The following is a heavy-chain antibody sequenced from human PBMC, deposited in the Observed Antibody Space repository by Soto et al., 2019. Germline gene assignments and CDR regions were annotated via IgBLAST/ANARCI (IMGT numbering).Heavy chain of an antibody. D-gene: IGHD2-15*01. CDR1: GGSLSSYY. V-gene: IGHV4-59*08. CDR2: IYYSGST. Sequence: SETLSLTCTVSGGSLSSYYWSWIRQPPGKGLEWIGYIYYSGSTNYNPSLKSRVTISVDTSKNQFSLKLSSVTAADTAVYYCARLYCSGGSCYSGWFDPWGQGTLVTVSS. J-gene: IGHJ5*02. CDR3: ARLYCSGGSCYSGWFDP.